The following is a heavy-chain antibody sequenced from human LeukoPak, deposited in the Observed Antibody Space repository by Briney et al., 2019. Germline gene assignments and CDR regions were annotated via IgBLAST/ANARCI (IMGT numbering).Heavy chain of an antibody. J-gene: IGHJ4*02. D-gene: IGHD3-10*01. CDR2: INTNTGNP. CDR1: GYTFTTYA. CDR3: ARDFHYYGSP. Sequence: GASVKVSCKASGYTFTTYAMNWVRQAPGQGLEWMGWINTNTGNPTYAPGFTGRFVFSLDTSVNTAYLQISSLKSEDTAVYYCARDFHYYGSPWGQGTLVTVSS. V-gene: IGHV7-4-1*02.